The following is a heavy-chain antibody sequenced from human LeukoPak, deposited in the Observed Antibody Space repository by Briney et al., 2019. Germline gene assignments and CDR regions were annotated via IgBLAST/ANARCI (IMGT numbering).Heavy chain of an antibody. Sequence: GASVTVSCKASGGTFSSYAISWVRQASGQGLEWMGGIIPIFGTANYAQKFQGRVTITADESTSTAYMELSSLRSEDTAVYYCARDAAYYDSSGYSYWGQGTLVTVSS. D-gene: IGHD3-22*01. J-gene: IGHJ4*02. V-gene: IGHV1-69*13. CDR2: IIPIFGTA. CDR1: GGTFSSYA. CDR3: ARDAAYYDSSGYSY.